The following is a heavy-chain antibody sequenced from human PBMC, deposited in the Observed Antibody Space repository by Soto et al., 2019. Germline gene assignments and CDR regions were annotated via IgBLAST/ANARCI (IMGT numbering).Heavy chain of an antibody. CDR1: GFTFTNCV. J-gene: IGHJ4*02. V-gene: IGHV3-23*01. D-gene: IGHD6-13*01. CDR2: ITTNGHT. Sequence: EVHLLESGGVLVQPGASLRLSCETSGFTFTNCVMTWVRQPPGKRLEWVSVITTNGHTDYADSVKARFTISRDNSKNTVYLQMNSLRAEDTAIYYCAKGLLNGRWYAAVWGQGTLVTVSS. CDR3: AKGLLNGRWYAAV.